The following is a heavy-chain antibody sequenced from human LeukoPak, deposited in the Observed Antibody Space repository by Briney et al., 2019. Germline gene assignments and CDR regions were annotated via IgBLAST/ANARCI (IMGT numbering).Heavy chain of an antibody. V-gene: IGHV1-3*01. CDR1: GYTFTSYA. CDR3: ARGFLRLGELSSTPPGY. D-gene: IGHD3-16*02. CDR2: INAGNGNT. J-gene: IGHJ4*02. Sequence: ASVKVSCKASGYTFTSYAMHWVRQAPGQRLEWMGWINAGNGNTKYSQKFQGRVTITRDTSASTAYMELSSLRSEDTAVYYCARGFLRLGELSSTPPGYWGQGTLVTVSS.